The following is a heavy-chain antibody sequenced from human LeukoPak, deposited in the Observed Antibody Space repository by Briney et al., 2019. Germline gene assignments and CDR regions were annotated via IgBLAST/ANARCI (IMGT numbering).Heavy chain of an antibody. CDR2: ISGSGGST. D-gene: IGHD3-22*01. CDR3: AKGGIDTMIVVVITGYFDY. CDR1: GFTFSSYA. Sequence: GGSLRLSCAASGFTFSSYAMSWVRQAPGKGLEWVSAISGSGGSTYYADSVKGRFTISRDNSKNTLYLQMNSLRAEDTAVNYCAKGGIDTMIVVVITGYFDYWGQGTLVTVSS. J-gene: IGHJ4*02. V-gene: IGHV3-23*01.